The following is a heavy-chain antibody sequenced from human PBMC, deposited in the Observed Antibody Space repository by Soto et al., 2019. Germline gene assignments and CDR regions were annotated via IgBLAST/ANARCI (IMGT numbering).Heavy chain of an antibody. Sequence: QVQLVQSGADVKKPGCSVKVSCKASGGTFSSYAISWVRQAPGQGLEWVGGIIPRFGTANYAQKFQGRVTITADESTSTAYMELSSLRSEDTAMYYCAKVKYDSSGYYRNFDYWGQGTLVTVSS. D-gene: IGHD3-22*01. V-gene: IGHV1-69*01. CDR3: AKVKYDSSGYYRNFDY. CDR1: GGTFSSYA. J-gene: IGHJ4*02. CDR2: IIPRFGTA.